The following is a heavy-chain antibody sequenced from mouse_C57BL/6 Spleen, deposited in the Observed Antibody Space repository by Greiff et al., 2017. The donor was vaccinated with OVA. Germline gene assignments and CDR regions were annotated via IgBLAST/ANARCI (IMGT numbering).Heavy chain of an antibody. CDR2: ISSGSSTI. J-gene: IGHJ4*01. V-gene: IGHV5-17*01. CDR3: ARRLSATVSYYAMDY. CDR1: GFTFSDYG. D-gene: IGHD1-1*01. Sequence: EVMLVESGGGLVKPGGSLKLSCAASGFTFSDYGMHWVRQAPEKGLEWVAYISSGSSTIYYADTVKGRFTISRDNAKNTLFLQMTSLRSEDTAMYYCARRLSATVSYYAMDYWGQGTSVTVSS.